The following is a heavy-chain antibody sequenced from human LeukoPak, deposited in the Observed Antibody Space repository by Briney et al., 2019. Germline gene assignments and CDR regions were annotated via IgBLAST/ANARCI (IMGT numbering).Heavy chain of an antibody. Sequence: PGGSLRLSRAASGFTFTSYAMTWVRQAPGKGLEWVSTITGNGRTTYYADSVKGRFTISRDNAKNSLYLQMNSLRAEDTAVYYCARDLNCMDVWGKGTTVTVSS. CDR1: GFTFTSYA. CDR3: ARDLNCMDV. V-gene: IGHV3-21*01. J-gene: IGHJ6*03. CDR2: ITGNGRTT.